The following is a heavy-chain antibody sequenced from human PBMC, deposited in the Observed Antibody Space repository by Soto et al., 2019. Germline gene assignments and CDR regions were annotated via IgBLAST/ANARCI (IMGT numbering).Heavy chain of an antibody. J-gene: IGHJ4*02. CDR2: ISSDGSYN. Sequence: QVQLVESGGGVVQPGRSLRLSCAASGFTFSRYGMHWVRQAPGKGLEWVAVISSDGSYNYYADSMKGRVTISRDNSKNTLYGQMNSLRAEDTAVYYCAKEGSVVATTPDFDDWGQGTLVTVST. D-gene: IGHD5-12*01. V-gene: IGHV3-30*18. CDR3: AKEGSVVATTPDFDD. CDR1: GFTFSRYG.